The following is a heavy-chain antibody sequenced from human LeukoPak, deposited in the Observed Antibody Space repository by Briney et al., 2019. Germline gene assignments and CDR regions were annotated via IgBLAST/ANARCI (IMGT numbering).Heavy chain of an antibody. CDR3: ARGYSYYDILTGYYNVHYYYYMDV. Sequence: ASVKVSCKASGYTFSSYDINWVRQATGQGLEWMGWMNPNSGNTGYAQKFQGRVTITRNTSISTAYMELSSLRSEDTAVYYCARGYSYYDILTGYYNVHYYYYMDVWGKGTTVTVSS. J-gene: IGHJ6*03. CDR2: MNPNSGNT. V-gene: IGHV1-8*03. D-gene: IGHD3-9*01. CDR1: GYTFSSYD.